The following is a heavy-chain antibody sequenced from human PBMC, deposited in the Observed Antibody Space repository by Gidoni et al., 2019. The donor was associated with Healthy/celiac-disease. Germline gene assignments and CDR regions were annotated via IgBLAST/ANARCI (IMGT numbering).Heavy chain of an antibody. D-gene: IGHD3-3*01. Sequence: QVQLQESGPGLVKPSQTLSLTCTVPGGSISSGSYYWSWIRQPAGKGLEWIGRIYTSGSTNYNPSLKSRVTISVDTSKNQFSLKLSSVTAADTAVYYCARDRFTIFGVVTPGYFDLWGRGTLVTVSS. J-gene: IGHJ2*01. CDR2: IYTSGST. V-gene: IGHV4-61*02. CDR3: ARDRFTIFGVVTPGYFDL. CDR1: GGSISSGSYY.